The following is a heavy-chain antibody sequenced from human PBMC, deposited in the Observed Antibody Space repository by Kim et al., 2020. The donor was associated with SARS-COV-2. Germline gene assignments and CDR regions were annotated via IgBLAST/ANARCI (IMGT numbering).Heavy chain of an antibody. V-gene: IGHV4-39*01. Sequence: SETLSLTCTVSGGSISSSSYYWGWIRQPPGKGLEWIGSIYYSGSTYYNPSLKSRVTISVDTSKNQFSLKLSSVTAADTAVYYCARPHVMNDILTGYSDALDIWGQGTMVTDSS. J-gene: IGHJ3*02. CDR1: GGSISSSSYY. CDR3: ARPHVMNDILTGYSDALDI. D-gene: IGHD3-9*01. CDR2: IYYSGST.